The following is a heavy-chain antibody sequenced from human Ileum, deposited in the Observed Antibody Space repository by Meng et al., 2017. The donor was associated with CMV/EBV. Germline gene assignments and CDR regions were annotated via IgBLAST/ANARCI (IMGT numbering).Heavy chain of an antibody. Sequence: KVSCKASGYTFTSYYMHWVRQAPGQGLEWMGIINPSGGNTSYAQKFQGRVTMTRGTSTSTVYMELSSLRSEDTAVYYCARDLNYYDSPWGQRTLVTVSS. CDR1: GYTFTSYY. CDR3: ARDLNYYDSP. CDR2: INPSGGNT. J-gene: IGHJ5*02. D-gene: IGHD3-22*01. V-gene: IGHV1-46*01.